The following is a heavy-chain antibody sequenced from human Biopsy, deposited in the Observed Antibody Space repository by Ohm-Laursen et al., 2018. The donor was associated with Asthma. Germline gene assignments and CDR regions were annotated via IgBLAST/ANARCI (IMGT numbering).Heavy chain of an antibody. CDR2: IYYSGST. V-gene: IGHV4-39*01. CDR3: VSPPGY. Sequence: SDTLSLTCIVSGGSISSSSYYWGWIRRPPGKGLEFIGTIYYSGSTYYNPSLKSRVTLSVDASKKQFSLKLTSVTAADTAVYYCVSPPGYWGQGTRVTVSS. J-gene: IGHJ4*02. CDR1: GGSISSSSYY.